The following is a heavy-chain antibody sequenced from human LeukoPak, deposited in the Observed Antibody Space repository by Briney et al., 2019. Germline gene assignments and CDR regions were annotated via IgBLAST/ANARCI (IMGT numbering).Heavy chain of an antibody. CDR3: ARDAKYYYGSRTFFFFEY. CDR2: IDTSGTT. V-gene: IGHV4-4*07. D-gene: IGHD3-10*01. J-gene: IGHJ4*02. Sequence: SETLSLTCSVAGASITSYYWSWIRQPAGKGLEWIGHIDTSGTTNYNPSLKSRVTMSTDTSKNQFSLKLSSVTAADTAIYYCARDAKYYYGSRTFFFFEYWGQGTLLTVSS. CDR1: GASITSYY.